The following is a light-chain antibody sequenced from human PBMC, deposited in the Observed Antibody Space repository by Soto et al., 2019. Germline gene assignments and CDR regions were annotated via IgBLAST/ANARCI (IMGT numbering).Light chain of an antibody. J-gene: IGKJ5*01. CDR3: QQYGSSPPIT. CDR1: QSVSSSY. V-gene: IGKV3-20*01. Sequence: EIVLTQSPGTLSLSPGERATLSCRASQSVSSSYLAWYQQKPVQAPRLLIYGASTRAAGIPDRFSGSGSGTDFTLTITRLGPEDFAVYYCQQYGSSPPITFGQGTRLEIK. CDR2: GAS.